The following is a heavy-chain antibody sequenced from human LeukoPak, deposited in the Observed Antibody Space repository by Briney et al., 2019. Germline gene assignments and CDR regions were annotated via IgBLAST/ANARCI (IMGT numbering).Heavy chain of an antibody. D-gene: IGHD6-19*01. J-gene: IGHJ4*02. Sequence: PSKTLSLTCTVSGGSISSSSYYWGWIRQPPGKGLEWIGSIYYSGSTYYNPSLKSRVTTSVDTSKNQFSLKLSSVTAADTAVYYCARRDPGIAVAGFDYWGQGTLVTVSS. CDR1: GGSISSSSYY. CDR3: ARRDPGIAVAGFDY. CDR2: IYYSGST. V-gene: IGHV4-39*01.